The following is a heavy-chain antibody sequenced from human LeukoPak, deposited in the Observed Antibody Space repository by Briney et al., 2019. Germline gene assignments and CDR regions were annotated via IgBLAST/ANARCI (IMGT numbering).Heavy chain of an antibody. Sequence: AGGSLRLSCAASGFTFSSYAMSWVRQAPGKGLEWVSAISGSGGSTYYADSEKGQFTISRDNSKNTLYLQMNSLRAEDTAVYYCAKGPAVYDSSGFWGQGTLVTVSS. J-gene: IGHJ4*02. CDR2: ISGSGGST. D-gene: IGHD3-22*01. V-gene: IGHV3-23*01. CDR3: AKGPAVYDSSGF. CDR1: GFTFSSYA.